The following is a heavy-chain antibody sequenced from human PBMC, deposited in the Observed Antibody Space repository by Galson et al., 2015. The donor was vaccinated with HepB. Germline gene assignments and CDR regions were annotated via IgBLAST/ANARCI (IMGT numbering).Heavy chain of an antibody. J-gene: IGHJ2*01. CDR1: GYIFTNYW. V-gene: IGHV5-51*01. CDR3: ASPYSSSEKWYLDL. D-gene: IGHD6-13*01. Sequence: QSGAEVKKPGESLKISCKGSGYIFTNYWIGWVRQMPGRGLEWMGIIYPDDSDTRYSPSFQGQVTISADKSISTAYLQWSSLKASDTAMYYCASPYSSSEKWYLDLWGRGTLVTVSS. CDR2: IYPDDSDT.